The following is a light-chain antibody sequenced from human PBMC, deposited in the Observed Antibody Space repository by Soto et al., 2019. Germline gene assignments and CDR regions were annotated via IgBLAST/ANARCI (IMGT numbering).Light chain of an antibody. V-gene: IGLV2-14*03. J-gene: IGLJ1*01. CDR1: ISDVGGYNY. Sequence: QSVLXQPASVSGSPGQSITISCTGTISDVGGYNYVSWYQQHPGKAPKLMIFDVSNRPSGVSNRFSGSKSGYTASLTISGLQAEDEADYYCSSYTSSSTYVFGTGTKVTAL. CDR2: DVS. CDR3: SSYTSSSTYV.